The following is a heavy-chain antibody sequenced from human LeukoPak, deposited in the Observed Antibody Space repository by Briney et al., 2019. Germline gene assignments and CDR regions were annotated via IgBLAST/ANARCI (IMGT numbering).Heavy chain of an antibody. Sequence: GGTLRLSCVASGFSFTKYWMTWVRQAPGKGLEWVARLHPDGSERNYVGSVEGRFTVFGDNAKSSLFLQMHSLRVEDTAVYYCARGGYSFDYLGQGTLVTVPS. D-gene: IGHD5-12*01. V-gene: IGHV3-7*01. CDR2: LHPDGSER. CDR3: ARGGYSFDY. J-gene: IGHJ4*02. CDR1: GFSFTKYW.